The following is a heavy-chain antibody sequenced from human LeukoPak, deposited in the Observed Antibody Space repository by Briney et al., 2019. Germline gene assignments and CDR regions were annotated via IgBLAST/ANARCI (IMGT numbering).Heavy chain of an antibody. Sequence: GSLRLSCAASGLTFSGYDMHWVRQAPGKGLEWVSTIGDNGDSTYYADSVKGRFTISRDNSKNTLYLQMNSLRAQDTAVYYCAKYDYGGNPNEYYFDYWGQGTLVTVSS. V-gene: IGHV3-23*01. D-gene: IGHD4-23*01. CDR3: AKYDYGGNPNEYYFDY. J-gene: IGHJ4*02. CDR1: GLTFSGYD. CDR2: IGDNGDST.